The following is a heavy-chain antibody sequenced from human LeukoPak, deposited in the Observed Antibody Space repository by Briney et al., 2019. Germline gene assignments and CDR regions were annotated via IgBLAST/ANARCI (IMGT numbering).Heavy chain of an antibody. D-gene: IGHD5-12*01. CDR3: ARDASGNDLGYAFDI. CDR1: GGSISNYY. J-gene: IGHJ3*02. Sequence: PSETLSLTCTVSGGSISNYYWSWIRQPPRKGLEWIGDIYYSGSTSYNPSLKSRVSISVDTSKSQFSLKLYSVTAADTAVYYCARDASGNDLGYAFDIWGQGTVVTVSS. CDR2: IYYSGST. V-gene: IGHV4-59*01.